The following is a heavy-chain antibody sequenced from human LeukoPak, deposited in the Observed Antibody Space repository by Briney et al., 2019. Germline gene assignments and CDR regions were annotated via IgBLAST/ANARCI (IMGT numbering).Heavy chain of an antibody. Sequence: SETLSLTCTVSGGSISSSSYYWGWIRQPPGKGLEWIGTIYHSGSTYYNPSLKSRVTISVDTSKNQFSLKLSSVTAADTTVYYCARDGYNPIDYWGQGTLVTVSS. D-gene: IGHD5-24*01. CDR2: IYHSGST. CDR3: ARDGYNPIDY. V-gene: IGHV4-39*02. J-gene: IGHJ4*02. CDR1: GGSISSSSYY.